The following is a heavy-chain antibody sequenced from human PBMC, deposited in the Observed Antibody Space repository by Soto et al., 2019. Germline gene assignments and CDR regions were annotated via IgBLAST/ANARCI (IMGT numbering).Heavy chain of an antibody. CDR2: IYYSGST. V-gene: IGHV4-31*03. D-gene: IGHD3-10*01. CDR1: GGSISSGGYY. J-gene: IGHJ6*02. CDR3: AREAGSYYGSLFYYGMDV. Sequence: KTSETLSLTCTVSGGSISSGGYYWSWIRQHPGKGLEWIGYIYYSGSTYYNPSLKSRVTISVDTSKNQFSLKLSSVTAADTAVYYCAREAGSYYGSLFYYGMDVWGQGTTVTVSS.